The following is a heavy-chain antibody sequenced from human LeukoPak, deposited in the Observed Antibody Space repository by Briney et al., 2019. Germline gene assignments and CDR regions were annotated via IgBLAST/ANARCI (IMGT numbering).Heavy chain of an antibody. D-gene: IGHD5-24*01. V-gene: IGHV3-33*06. CDR2: IWYDGSTK. J-gene: IGHJ4*02. CDR3: AKDGTVEMATMDFDY. Sequence: GRSRRLSCAASRFTFSSYGMRCVRQAPGKGLEWVAVIWYDGSTKYYADSVKGRFTISRDNSKNTLYLQMNSLRAEDTAVYYCAKDGTVEMATMDFDYWGQGILVTVSS. CDR1: RFTFSSYG.